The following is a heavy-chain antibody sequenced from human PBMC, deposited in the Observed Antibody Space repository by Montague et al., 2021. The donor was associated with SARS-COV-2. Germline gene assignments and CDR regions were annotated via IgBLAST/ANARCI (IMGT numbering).Heavy chain of an antibody. J-gene: IGHJ6*02. Sequence: SETLSLTCTVSGDSINTYYWNWIRQPPGKGLEWLGTIFYTGSTNYNPSXXSRVTISLDTSKNQFFLKVTSVTAADTAVYYCARQAAGSYFSYGVDVWGQGTTVTVSS. CDR1: GDSINTYY. V-gene: IGHV4-59*12. CDR3: ARQAAGSYFSYGVDV. CDR2: IFYTGST. D-gene: IGHD6-13*01.